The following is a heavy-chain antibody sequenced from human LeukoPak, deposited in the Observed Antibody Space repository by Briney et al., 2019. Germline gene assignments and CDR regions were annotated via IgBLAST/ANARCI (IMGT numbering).Heavy chain of an antibody. J-gene: IGHJ4*02. V-gene: IGHV3-7*01. D-gene: IGHD6-13*01. CDR1: GFTFSSYW. CDR3: ARVGTSYSSSWYFDY. CDR2: IKQDGSEK. Sequence: PGGSLRLSCAASGFTFSSYWMSWVRQAPGKGLEWVASIKQDGSEKYYVDSVKGRFTISRDNAKNSLYLQMSSLRAEDTAVYYCARVGTSYSSSWYFDYWGQGTLVTVSS.